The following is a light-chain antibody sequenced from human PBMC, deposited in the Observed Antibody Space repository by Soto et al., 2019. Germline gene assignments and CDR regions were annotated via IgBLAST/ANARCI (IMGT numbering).Light chain of an antibody. CDR3: QQSSMTPFT. CDR2: AAS. J-gene: IGKJ3*01. V-gene: IGKV1-39*01. Sequence: DIQMTQSPSSLSASAGDRVTITCRASQSISSYLKWYQQKPGKAPKLLIYAASNLQSEVPSRFSGSGSGTDFTLTISSLQPEDFASYFCQQSSMTPFTFGPGTKVEIK. CDR1: QSISSY.